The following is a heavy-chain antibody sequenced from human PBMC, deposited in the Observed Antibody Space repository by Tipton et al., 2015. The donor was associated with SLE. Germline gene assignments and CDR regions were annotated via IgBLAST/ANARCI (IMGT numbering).Heavy chain of an antibody. V-gene: IGHV3-64*04. J-gene: IGHJ5*02. Sequence: SLRLSCSASGFTFSSYAMHWVRQAPGKGLEYVSAISSNGGSTYYADSVKGRFTISRDNSKNTLYLQMNSLRAEDTAVYYCAKDRDLNWFDPWGQGTLVTVSS. D-gene: IGHD3-10*01. CDR1: GFTFSSYA. CDR2: ISSNGGST. CDR3: AKDRDLNWFDP.